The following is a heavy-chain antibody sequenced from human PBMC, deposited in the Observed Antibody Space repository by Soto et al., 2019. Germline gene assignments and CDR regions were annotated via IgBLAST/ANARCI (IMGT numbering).Heavy chain of an antibody. V-gene: IGHV1-69*13. D-gene: IGHD4-17*01. CDR2: IIPIFGTA. Sequence: ASVKVSCKASGGTFSSYAISWVRQAPGQGLEWMGGIIPIFGTANYAQKFQGRVTITADESTSTAYMELSSLRSEDTAVYYCARGDYPQVIYGMDVWGQGTTVTVSS. CDR1: GGTFSSYA. J-gene: IGHJ6*02. CDR3: ARGDYPQVIYGMDV.